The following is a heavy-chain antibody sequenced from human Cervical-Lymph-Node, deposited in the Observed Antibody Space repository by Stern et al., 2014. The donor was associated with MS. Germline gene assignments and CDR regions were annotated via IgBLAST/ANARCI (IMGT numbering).Heavy chain of an antibody. CDR3: GRGQQSFAP. D-gene: IGHD6-13*01. V-gene: IGHV1-3*04. CDR2: INTANGDT. CDR1: GYTFTSYA. Sequence: VQLVQSGAEVKKHGASGKVSCKASGYTFTSYAIHWVRQAPGQRLEWMGRINTANGDTYYSEKFQGRVTFTRDTSANTAYMELFSLTSEDTTVYYCGRGQQSFAPWGQGTLVTVSA. J-gene: IGHJ5*02.